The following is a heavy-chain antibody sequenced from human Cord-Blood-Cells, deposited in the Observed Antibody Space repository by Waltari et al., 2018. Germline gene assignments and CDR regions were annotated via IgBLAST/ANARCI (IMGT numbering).Heavy chain of an antibody. V-gene: IGHV3-23*01. CDR1: GFTFSSYA. Sequence: EVQLLESGGGLVQPGGSLRLSCAASGFTFSSYAMSWVRQPPGKGLEWVSAISGSGGSTYYADSVKGRFTISRDNSKNTLYLQMNSLRAEDTAVYYCAALRWLFRAEYFQHWGQGTLVTVSS. CDR2: ISGSGGST. J-gene: IGHJ1*01. CDR3: AALRWLFRAEYFQH. D-gene: IGHD3-22*01.